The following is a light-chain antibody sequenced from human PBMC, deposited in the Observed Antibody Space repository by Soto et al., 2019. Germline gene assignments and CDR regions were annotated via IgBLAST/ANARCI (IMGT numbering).Light chain of an antibody. CDR2: GAS. Sequence: VLTQSPGTLSLSPGESATLSCRASQTVSITYLSWYQQKPGQAPRLLIFGASKRATGIPDRFSGSGSGRDFTLTISGLEPEDFAVYYCQQYGSSPLISFGQGTRLEIK. CDR3: QQYGSSPLIS. CDR1: QTVSITY. V-gene: IGKV3-20*01. J-gene: IGKJ5*01.